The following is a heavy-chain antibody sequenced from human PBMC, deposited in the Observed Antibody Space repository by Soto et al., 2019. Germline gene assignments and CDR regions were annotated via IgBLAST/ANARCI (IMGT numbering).Heavy chain of an antibody. CDR2: ISYDGSDR. D-gene: IGHD3-16*01. CDR3: ARDWGQTSADYYFAY. CDR1: GFTFSIYA. V-gene: IGHV3-30-3*01. J-gene: IGHJ4*02. Sequence: QVQLVESGGGVVQPGRSLRLSCAASGFTFSIYAMHWVRQAPGKGLEWVAVISYDGSDRHYADSVKGRFTISRDNSKNTMYLQMNSLRAEDTAVYYCARDWGQTSADYYFAYWGQGTLVTVSS.